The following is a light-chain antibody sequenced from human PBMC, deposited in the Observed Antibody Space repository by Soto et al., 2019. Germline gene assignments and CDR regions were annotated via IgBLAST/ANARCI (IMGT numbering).Light chain of an antibody. CDR3: QQRSNWPPLT. Sequence: LTQSPATLSLSPGDRATLSCRASQSVSSCLAWYRQKPGQAPRLLIYNASNMASGVPSRFSGSGSGTDFTLTISSLEPEDFAVYYCQQRSNWPPLTFGQGTRLEI. V-gene: IGKV3-11*01. CDR1: QSVSSC. J-gene: IGKJ5*01. CDR2: NAS.